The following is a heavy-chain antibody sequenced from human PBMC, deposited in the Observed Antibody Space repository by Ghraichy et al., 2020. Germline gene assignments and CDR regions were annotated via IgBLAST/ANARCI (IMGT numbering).Heavy chain of an antibody. Sequence: GSLRLSCAASGFTFSSYAMSWVRQAPGKGLEWVSAISGSGGSTYYADSVKGRFTISRDNSKNTLYLQMNSLRAEDTAVYYCAKGVLGYCSSTSCSKLDWFDPWGQGTLVTVSS. D-gene: IGHD2-2*01. CDR3: AKGVLGYCSSTSCSKLDWFDP. V-gene: IGHV3-23*01. CDR2: ISGSGGST. J-gene: IGHJ5*02. CDR1: GFTFSSYA.